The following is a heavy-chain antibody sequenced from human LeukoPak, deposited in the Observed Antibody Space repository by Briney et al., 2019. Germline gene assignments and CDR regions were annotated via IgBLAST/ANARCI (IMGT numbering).Heavy chain of an antibody. CDR1: GFTFDDYG. J-gene: IGHJ3*01. Sequence: GGSLRLSCAASGFTFDDYGMSWVRQAPGKGLEWVSGISWNGGSIGYADSVKGRFTISRDNAKNSLYLQMNSLRAEDTALYYCASTYCSSGSCYSLSGERNAFDVWGQGTMVIVSS. V-gene: IGHV3-20*04. CDR3: ASTYCSSGSCYSLSGERNAFDV. CDR2: ISWNGGSI. D-gene: IGHD2-15*01.